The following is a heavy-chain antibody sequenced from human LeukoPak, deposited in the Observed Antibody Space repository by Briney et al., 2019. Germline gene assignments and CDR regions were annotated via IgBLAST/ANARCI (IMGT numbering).Heavy chain of an antibody. CDR3: ARDKQLEDYFDY. CDR1: GFTFSSYS. Sequence: GGSLRLSCAASGFTFSSYSMNWVRQAPGKGLEWVSYISSSSTIYYADSVKGRFTISRDNAKNSLYLQMNSLRAEDTAVYYCARDKQLEDYFDYWGQGTLVTVSS. D-gene: IGHD6-13*01. V-gene: IGHV3-48*01. CDR2: ISSSSTI. J-gene: IGHJ4*02.